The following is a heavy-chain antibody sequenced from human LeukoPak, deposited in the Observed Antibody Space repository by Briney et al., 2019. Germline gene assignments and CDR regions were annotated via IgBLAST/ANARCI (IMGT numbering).Heavy chain of an antibody. CDR3: ARLTSPGPLSAVWFDP. CDR1: GGSISSSSYY. J-gene: IGHJ5*02. D-gene: IGHD3-10*01. V-gene: IGHV4-39*01. Sequence: SETLSPSCTVSGGSISSSSYYWGWIRQPPGKGLEWIGSIYYSGSTYYNPSLKSRVTISVDTSKNQFSLKLSSVTAADTAVYYCARLTSPGPLSAVWFDPWGQGTMATLSS. CDR2: IYYSGST.